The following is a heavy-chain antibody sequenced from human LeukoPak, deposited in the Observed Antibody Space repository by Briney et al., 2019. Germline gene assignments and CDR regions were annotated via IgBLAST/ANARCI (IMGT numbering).Heavy chain of an antibody. J-gene: IGHJ6*04. V-gene: IGHV1-18*04. CDR1: GYTFTSYG. Sequence: ASVKVSCKASGYTFTSYGISWVRLAPGQGLEWMGWISAYNGNTNYAQKLQGRVTMTTDTSTSTAYMELRSLRSDDTAVYYCARGVVRGVTSYYYYGMDVWGKGTTVTVSS. CDR2: ISAYNGNT. CDR3: ARGVVRGVTSYYYYGMDV. D-gene: IGHD3-10*01.